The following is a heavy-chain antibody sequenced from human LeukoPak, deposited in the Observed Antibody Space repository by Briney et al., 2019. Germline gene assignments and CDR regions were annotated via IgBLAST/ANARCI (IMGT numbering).Heavy chain of an antibody. Sequence: PGGSLRRYCEATGFTCSGYAMSWFRQAPGKWLEWVSGIIDSGESTYYANFAKGRFTISRDNSNNTLYLQMNSLRAEDTAVYYCAKLGGQELHNYYVAVCGKGTTVAVSS. J-gene: IGHJ6*03. CDR1: GFTCSGYA. D-gene: IGHD3-16*01. V-gene: IGHV3-23*01. CDR2: IIDSGEST. CDR3: AKLGGQELHNYYVAV.